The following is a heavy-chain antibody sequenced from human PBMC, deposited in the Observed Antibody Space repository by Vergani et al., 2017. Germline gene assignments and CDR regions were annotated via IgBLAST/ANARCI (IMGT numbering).Heavy chain of an antibody. CDR2: IHPADSDT. Sequence: EVQLVQSGAEVTKPGESLKISCQISGYSFTNYWIGWVRQMPGKGLEWMGIIHPADSDTRYSPSFQCQVTVSVDKSISTAYLQRSSLRASDSAMYYCARLYGRDSSGSKYFDYWGQGTLVTVSS. CDR1: GYSFTNYW. J-gene: IGHJ4*02. D-gene: IGHD3-22*01. V-gene: IGHV5-51*01. CDR3: ARLYGRDSSGSKYFDY.